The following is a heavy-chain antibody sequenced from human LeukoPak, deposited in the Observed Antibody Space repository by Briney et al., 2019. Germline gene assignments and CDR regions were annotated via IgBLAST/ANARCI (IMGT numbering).Heavy chain of an antibody. CDR1: GGSISSGGYS. CDR2: IYHSGST. Sequence: SQTLSLTCAVSGGSISSGGYSWSWIRQPPGQGLEWIGYIYHSGSTYYNPSLKSRVTISVDRSKNQFSLKLSSVTAADTAVYYCAREARRDGYNSVGAFDIWGQGTMVTVSS. CDR3: AREARRDGYNSVGAFDI. J-gene: IGHJ3*02. V-gene: IGHV4-30-2*01. D-gene: IGHD5-24*01.